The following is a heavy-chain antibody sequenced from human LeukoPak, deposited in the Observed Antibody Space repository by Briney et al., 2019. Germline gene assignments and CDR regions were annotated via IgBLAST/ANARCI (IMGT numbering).Heavy chain of an antibody. CDR2: INHSGST. CDR3: ARLGCSSTSCPNYYYYYMDV. CDR1: GGSFSGYY. J-gene: IGHJ6*03. V-gene: IGHV4-34*01. Sequence: SETLSLTGAVYGGSFSGYYWSWIRQPPGKGLEWIGEINHSGSTNYNPSLKSRATISVDTSKNQFSLKLSSVTAADPAAYYCARLGCSSTSCPNYYYYYMDVWGKGTTVTVSS. D-gene: IGHD2-2*01.